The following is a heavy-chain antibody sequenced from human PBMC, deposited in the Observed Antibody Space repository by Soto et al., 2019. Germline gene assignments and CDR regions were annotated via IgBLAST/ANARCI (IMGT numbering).Heavy chain of an antibody. J-gene: IGHJ3*02. D-gene: IGHD3-16*01. V-gene: IGHV3-33*01. CDR2: LWYDGSSE. CDR3: ARGLAKVAGGAFDI. Sequence: QVYLVESGGGVVQPGGSLRLSCAASGFSFSFSGRHWVRLAPGKGREWVAGLWYDGSSENYADSVKGRFTISRHNSQNTLHLQMDSLRVEDTAMYYCARGLAKVAGGAFDIWGQGTMVTVSA. CDR1: GFSFSFSG.